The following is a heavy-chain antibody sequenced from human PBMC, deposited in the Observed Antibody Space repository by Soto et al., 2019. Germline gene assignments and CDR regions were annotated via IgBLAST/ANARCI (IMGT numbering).Heavy chain of an antibody. CDR2: IYYSGST. J-gene: IGHJ4*02. CDR3: ARESLTVTTNGGDY. Sequence: SETLSLTCPVSGGSISSGDYYWSWNRPPPGKGLEWIGYIYYSGSTYYNPSLKSRVTISVDTSKNQFSLKLSSVTAADTAVYYCARESLTVTTNGGDYWGQGTLVNVSS. D-gene: IGHD4-4*01. V-gene: IGHV4-30-4*01. CDR1: GGSISSGDYY.